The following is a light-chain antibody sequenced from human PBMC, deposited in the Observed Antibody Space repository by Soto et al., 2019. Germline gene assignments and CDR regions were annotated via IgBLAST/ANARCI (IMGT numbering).Light chain of an antibody. CDR1: QGISNN. Sequence: DIQMTQSPSSLSASVGDRVTITCRASQGISNNLAWFQQKPGRVPKLLIYLATTLQSGVPSRFSGRGSGTDFTRTISRLQPEDVATDYCQKYNSAPWTFGQGTRVEI. CDR3: QKYNSAPWT. J-gene: IGKJ1*01. CDR2: LAT. V-gene: IGKV1-27*01.